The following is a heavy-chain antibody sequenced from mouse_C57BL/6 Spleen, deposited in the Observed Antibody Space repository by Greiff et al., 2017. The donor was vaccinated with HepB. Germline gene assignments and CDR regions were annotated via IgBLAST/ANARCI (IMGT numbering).Heavy chain of an antibody. CDR3: ARTGQNFDY. Sequence: EVQLQQSGPELVKPGASVKISCKASGYSFTGYYMNWVKQSPEKSLEWIGEINPSTGGTTYNQKFKAKATLTVDKSSSTAYMQLKSLTSEDSAVYYCARTGQNFDYWGQGTTLTVSS. V-gene: IGHV1-42*01. D-gene: IGHD4-1*01. CDR1: GYSFTGYY. J-gene: IGHJ2*01. CDR2: INPSTGGT.